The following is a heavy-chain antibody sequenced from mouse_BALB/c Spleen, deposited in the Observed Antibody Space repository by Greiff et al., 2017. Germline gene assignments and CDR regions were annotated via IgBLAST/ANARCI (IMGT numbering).Heavy chain of an antibody. D-gene: IGHD2-4*01. CDR1: GYSITSDYA. V-gene: IGHV3-2*02. J-gene: IGHJ2*01. Sequence: VQLQQSGPGLVKPSQSLSLTCTVTGYSITSDYAWYWIRQFPGNKLEWMGYISYSGSTSYNPSLKSRISITRDTSKNQFFLQLNSVTTEDTATYYCARKEGLRQGGFDYWGQGTTLTVSS. CDR2: ISYSGST. CDR3: ARKEGLRQGGFDY.